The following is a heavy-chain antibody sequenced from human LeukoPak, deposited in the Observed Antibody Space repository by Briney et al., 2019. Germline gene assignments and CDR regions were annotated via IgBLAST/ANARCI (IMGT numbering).Heavy chain of an antibody. Sequence: PGGSLRLSCAASGFTFSSYAMHWVRQAPGKGLEWVAVISNDGSNKYYADSVKGRFTISRDNSKNTLYLQMNSLRAEDTAVYYCAKDRGSITIFGVVSNWFDPWGQGTLVTVSS. CDR2: ISNDGSNK. D-gene: IGHD3-3*01. CDR3: AKDRGSITIFGVVSNWFDP. CDR1: GFTFSSYA. V-gene: IGHV3-30*04. J-gene: IGHJ5*02.